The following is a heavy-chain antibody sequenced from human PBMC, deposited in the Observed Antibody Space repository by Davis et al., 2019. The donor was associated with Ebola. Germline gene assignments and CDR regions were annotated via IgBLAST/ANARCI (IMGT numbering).Heavy chain of an antibody. Sequence: LRLSCAVSGGSISSGGYSWSWIRQPPGKGLEWIGYIYHSGSTYYNPSLKSRVTILVDRSKNQFSLKLSSVTAADTAMYYCARRGTSSWYAGWFDPWGQGTLVTVSS. CDR1: GGSISSGGYS. D-gene: IGHD6-13*01. V-gene: IGHV4-30-2*01. CDR3: ARRGTSSWYAGWFDP. J-gene: IGHJ5*02. CDR2: IYHSGST.